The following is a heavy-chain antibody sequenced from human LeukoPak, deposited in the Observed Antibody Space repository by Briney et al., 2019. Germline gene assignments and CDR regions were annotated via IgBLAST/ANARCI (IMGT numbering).Heavy chain of an antibody. Sequence: ASVKVSCKASGYTFTGYYMHWVRRAPGQGLEWMGWINPNSGGTNYAQKFQGRVTMTRDTSISTAYMELSRLRSDDTAVYYCARSITMIVVDSHGGFDYWGQGTLVTVSS. V-gene: IGHV1-2*02. D-gene: IGHD3-22*01. CDR1: GYTFTGYY. CDR3: ARSITMIVVDSHGGFDY. CDR2: INPNSGGT. J-gene: IGHJ4*02.